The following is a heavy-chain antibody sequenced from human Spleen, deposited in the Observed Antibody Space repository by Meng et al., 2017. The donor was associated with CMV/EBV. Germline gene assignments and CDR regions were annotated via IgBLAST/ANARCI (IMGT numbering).Heavy chain of an antibody. CDR3: ARGLRAAAATFDY. Sequence: CKASGYNITRYAMNRVRQARGQGIEWMGWINTSTGNPTYAKGVTGLFVFSLDTSVSTAYLQISSLKAEDTAVYYCARGLRAAAATFDYWGQGTLVTVSS. CDR2: INTSTGNP. CDR1: GYNITRYA. V-gene: IGHV7-4-1*02. J-gene: IGHJ4*02. D-gene: IGHD6-13*01.